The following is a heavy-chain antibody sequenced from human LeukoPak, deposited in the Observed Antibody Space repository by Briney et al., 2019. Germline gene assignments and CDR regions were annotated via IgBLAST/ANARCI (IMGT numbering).Heavy chain of an antibody. Sequence: SETLSLTCAVYGGPFSGYYWSWIRQPPGKGLEWIGEINHSGSTNYNPSLKSRVTISVDTSKNQFSLKLSSVTAADTAVYYCARGVAAAGSRSRWFDPWGQGTLVTVSS. CDR2: INHSGST. D-gene: IGHD6-13*01. V-gene: IGHV4-34*01. CDR3: ARGVAAAGSRSRWFDP. J-gene: IGHJ5*02. CDR1: GGPFSGYY.